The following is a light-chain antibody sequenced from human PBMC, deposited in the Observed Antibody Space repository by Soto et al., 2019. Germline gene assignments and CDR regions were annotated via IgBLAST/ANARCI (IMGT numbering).Light chain of an antibody. Sequence: MVLTQSAGTLSLSPGERAGLSCRAQNGGISQLAWYQQKPGQAPRLLIYGASNRATGIPARFSGRGSGTDFTLTINRLEPEDFAVYCCQQCGESPPTFGQGTKVDIK. J-gene: IGKJ1*01. CDR1: QNGGISQ. CDR2: GAS. CDR3: QQCGESPPT. V-gene: IGKV3-20*01.